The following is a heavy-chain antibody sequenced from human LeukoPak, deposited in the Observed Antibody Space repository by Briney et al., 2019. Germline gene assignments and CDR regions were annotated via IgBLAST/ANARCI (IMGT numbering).Heavy chain of an antibody. J-gene: IGHJ4*02. CDR2: MNPNSGNT. CDR3: ARGVEHHGGFCY. CDR1: GGTFSSYA. Sequence: GASVKVSCKASGGTFSSYAISWVRQATGQGLEWMGWMNPNSGNTGYAQKFQGRVTITRNTSISTAYMELSSLRSEDTAVYYCARGVEHHGGFCYWGQGTLVTVSS. D-gene: IGHD5-24*01. V-gene: IGHV1-8*03.